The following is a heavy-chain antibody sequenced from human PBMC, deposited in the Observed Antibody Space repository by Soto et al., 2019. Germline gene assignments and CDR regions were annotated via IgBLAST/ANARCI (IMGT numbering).Heavy chain of an antibody. V-gene: IGHV3-23*01. CDR3: AKVAMIVVVITSLDY. D-gene: IGHD3-22*01. CDR2: ISGSGGST. CDR1: GFTLSSYA. Sequence: PGGSLRLCCAASGFTLSSYAMSWVRQAPGKGLEWVSAISGSGGSTYYADSVKGRFTISRDNSKNTLYLQMNSLRAEDTAVYYCAKVAMIVVVITSLDYWGQGTLVTVSS. J-gene: IGHJ4*02.